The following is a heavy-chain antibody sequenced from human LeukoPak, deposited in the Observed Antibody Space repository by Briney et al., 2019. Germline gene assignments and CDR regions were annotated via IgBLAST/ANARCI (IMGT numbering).Heavy chain of an antibody. V-gene: IGHV3-11*06. D-gene: IGHD6-19*01. J-gene: IGHJ4*02. CDR2: ISSSSSYI. Sequence: GGSLRLSCAASGFTFSDYYMSWIRQAPGKGLEWVSYISSSSSYIYYADSVKGRFTISRDNAKNSLYLQMNSLRAEDTAVYYCARSKAVAGTRLAGYWGQGTLVTVSS. CDR1: GFTFSDYY. CDR3: ARSKAVAGTRLAGY.